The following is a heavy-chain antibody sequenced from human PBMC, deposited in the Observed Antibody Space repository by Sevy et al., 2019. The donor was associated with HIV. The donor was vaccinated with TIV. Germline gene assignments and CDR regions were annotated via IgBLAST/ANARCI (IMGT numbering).Heavy chain of an antibody. CDR1: GFTFSSYG. CDR2: IGYDGNNK. CDR3: AKGREQGYYYGMDV. D-gene: IGHD1-26*01. J-gene: IGHJ6*02. Sequence: GGSLRLSCAASGFTFSSYGMHWVRQAPGKGLEWVAFIGYDGNNKYYTGSVKGRFTISRDNSKNRLYLQMNSLRAEDTAVYYCAKGREQGYYYGMDVWGQGTTVTVSS. V-gene: IGHV3-30*02.